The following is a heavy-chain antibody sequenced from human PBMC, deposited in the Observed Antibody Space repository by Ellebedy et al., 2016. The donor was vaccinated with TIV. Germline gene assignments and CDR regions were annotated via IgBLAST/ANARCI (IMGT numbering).Heavy chain of an antibody. D-gene: IGHD6-6*01. CDR1: GGTFSSYA. Sequence: ASVKVSCKASGGTFSSYAISWVRQAPGQGLEWMGWINPNSGGTNYAQKFQGRVTMTRDTSISTAYMELSRLRSDDTAVYYCARVDPIAARPWGQGTLVTVSS. CDR3: ARVDPIAARP. V-gene: IGHV1-2*02. CDR2: INPNSGGT. J-gene: IGHJ5*02.